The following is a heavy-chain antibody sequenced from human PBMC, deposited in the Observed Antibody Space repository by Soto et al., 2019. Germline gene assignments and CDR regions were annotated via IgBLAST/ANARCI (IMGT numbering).Heavy chain of an antibody. CDR1: GGSISSGGYS. J-gene: IGHJ1*01. CDR2: IYHSGST. CDR3: ARGQVAPAQH. D-gene: IGHD2-15*01. V-gene: IGHV4-30-2*01. Sequence: QLQLQESGSGLVKPSQTLSLTCAVSGGSISSGGYSWSWIRQPPGKGLEWIGYIYHSGSTYYNPSLTSRVTISVDRSKTQFPLKLSSVTAADRAVYYCARGQVAPAQHWGRGPLVTVST.